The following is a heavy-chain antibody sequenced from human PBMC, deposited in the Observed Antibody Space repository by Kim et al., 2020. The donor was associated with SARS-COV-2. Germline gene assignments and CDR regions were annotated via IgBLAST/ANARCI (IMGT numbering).Heavy chain of an antibody. J-gene: IGHJ5*02. D-gene: IGHD2-2*01. V-gene: IGHV3-23*01. CDR3: AKDHVGYCSSTSCYGWFDP. CDR2: ISGSGGST. CDR1: GFTFSSYA. Sequence: GGSLRLSCAASGFTFSSYAMSWVRQAPGKGLEWVSAISGSGGSTYYADSVKGRFTISRDNSKNTLYLQMNSLRAEDTAVYYCAKDHVGYCSSTSCYGWFDPWGQGTLVTVSS.